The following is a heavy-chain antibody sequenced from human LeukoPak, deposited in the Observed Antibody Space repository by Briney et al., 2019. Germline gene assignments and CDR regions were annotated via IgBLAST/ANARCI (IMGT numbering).Heavy chain of an antibody. V-gene: IGHV1-69*13. CDR2: IIPIFGTA. D-gene: IGHD3-3*01. Sequence: LVKVSCKASGGTFSSYAISWVRQAPGQGLEWMGGIIPIFGTANYAQKFQGRVTITADESTSTAYMELSSLRSEDTAVYYCASVFYDFWSGYSYYYYYYMDVWGKGTTVTVSS. CDR3: ASVFYDFWSGYSYYYYYYMDV. CDR1: GGTFSSYA. J-gene: IGHJ6*03.